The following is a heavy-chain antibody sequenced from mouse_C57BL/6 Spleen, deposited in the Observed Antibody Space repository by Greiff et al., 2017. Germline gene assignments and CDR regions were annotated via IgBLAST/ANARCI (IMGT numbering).Heavy chain of an antibody. D-gene: IGHD1-1*01. CDR3: AMSSSRRTGYFDD. CDR2: IHPSDSDT. Sequence: QVQLQQPGAELVKPGASVKVSCKASGYTFTSYWMHWVKQRPDQGLEWIGSIHPSDSDTNYNQKFKGKATLTVDKSSRAAYMQLSSLTSEDSAVYYGAMSSSRRTGYFDDWGTGTTVTVSS. CDR1: GYTFTSYW. V-gene: IGHV1-74*01. J-gene: IGHJ1*03.